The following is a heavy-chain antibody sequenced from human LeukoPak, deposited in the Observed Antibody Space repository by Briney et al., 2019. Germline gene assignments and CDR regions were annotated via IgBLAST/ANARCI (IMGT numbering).Heavy chain of an antibody. D-gene: IGHD4-17*01. J-gene: IGHJ5*02. CDR1: GFTFSSYS. CDR2: ISSSSSYI. Sequence: KAGGSLRFSCAASGFTFSSYSMNWVRQAPGKGLEWVSSISSSSSYIYYADSVKGRFTISRDNAKNSLYLQMNSLRAEDTAVYYCARGPLMTTVTTSWFDPWGQGTLVTVSS. V-gene: IGHV3-21*01. CDR3: ARGPLMTTVTTSWFDP.